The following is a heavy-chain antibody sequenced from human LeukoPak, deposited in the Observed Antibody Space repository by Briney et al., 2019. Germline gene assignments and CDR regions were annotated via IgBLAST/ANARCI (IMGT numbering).Heavy chain of an antibody. V-gene: IGHV3-74*01. CDR1: GFTLGGYK. Sequence: GGSLRLSCAASGFTLGGYKMYWIRQAPGKGLAWVARINTDGSSIAYADSVKGRFTISRDNAKNTLYLQMDSLRDEDTAVYYCTRETGWGPGYWGQGTLVTVSS. J-gene: IGHJ4*02. CDR2: INTDGSSI. CDR3: TRETGWGPGY. D-gene: IGHD6-19*01.